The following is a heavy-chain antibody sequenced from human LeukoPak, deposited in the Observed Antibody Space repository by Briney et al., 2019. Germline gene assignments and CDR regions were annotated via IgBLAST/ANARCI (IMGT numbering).Heavy chain of an antibody. J-gene: IGHJ4*02. Sequence: GGSLRLSCAASGFTFNSYNMNWVRQAPGKGLEWVSSISSSGSQIYYADSVKGRFTISRDNSKNTLYLQMNSLRAEDTAVYYCARLGELSTLYYFDYWGQGTLVTVSS. CDR3: ARLGELSTLYYFDY. V-gene: IGHV3-21*04. CDR2: ISSSGSQI. CDR1: GFTFNSYN. D-gene: IGHD3-16*02.